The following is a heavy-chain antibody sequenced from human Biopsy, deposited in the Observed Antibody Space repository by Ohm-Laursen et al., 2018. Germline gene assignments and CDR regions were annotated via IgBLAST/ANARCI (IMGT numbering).Heavy chain of an antibody. V-gene: IGHV3-30*18. Sequence: SLRLSCSASGFTFNNYGMQWVRQAPGKGLGWVAFIFYDGSNTYYADSVKGRFTISRDNSRDTLYLQMSSLRAEDTAVYYCAKDRYNYTPIGGFSMDVWGQGTTVTVSS. D-gene: IGHD5-18*01. J-gene: IGHJ6*02. CDR1: GFTFNNYG. CDR2: IFYDGSNT. CDR3: AKDRYNYTPIGGFSMDV.